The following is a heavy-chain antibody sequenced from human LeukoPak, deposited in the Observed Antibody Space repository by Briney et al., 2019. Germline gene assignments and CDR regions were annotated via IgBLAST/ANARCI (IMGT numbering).Heavy chain of an antibody. D-gene: IGHD3-16*01. CDR1: GFTLSGYW. CDR3: ARDLSDDYSLDY. V-gene: IGHV3-74*01. Sequence: PGGSLRVSCAASGFTLSGYWMHWVRQAPGKGLVWVSRIEGDGSRITYADSVKGRFTISRDNAKNSLFLQMNSLRAEDTAVYYCARDLSDDYSLDYWGQGTLVSVSS. CDR2: IEGDGSRI. J-gene: IGHJ4*02.